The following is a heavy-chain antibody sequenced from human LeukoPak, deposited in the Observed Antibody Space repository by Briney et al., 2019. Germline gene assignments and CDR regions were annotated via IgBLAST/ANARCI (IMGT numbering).Heavy chain of an antibody. D-gene: IGHD3-10*01. CDR1: GGSISSFY. J-gene: IGHJ4*02. V-gene: IGHV4-59*01. Sequence: PSETLSLTCTVSGGSISSFYWSWIRQPPGKGLEWIGYIYYSGSLNYNPSLKSRVTISLDTSKNQFSLRLSSVTAADTAVYYCANYHGSGSSPFDYWGQGTLVTVSS. CDR2: IYYSGSL. CDR3: ANYHGSGSSPFDY.